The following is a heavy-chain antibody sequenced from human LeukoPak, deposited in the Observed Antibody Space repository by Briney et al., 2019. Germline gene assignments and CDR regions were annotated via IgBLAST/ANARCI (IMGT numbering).Heavy chain of an antibody. V-gene: IGHV4-34*01. J-gene: IGHJ4*02. Sequence: PSETLSLTCAVYGGSFSGYYWSWIRQPPGKGLEWIGEINHSGSTNYNPSLKSRVTISVDTSKNQFSLKLSSATAADTAGYYCARKFWLRGIDNWGQGTLVTVSS. CDR2: INHSGST. CDR1: GGSFSGYY. D-gene: IGHD5-12*01. CDR3: ARKFWLRGIDN.